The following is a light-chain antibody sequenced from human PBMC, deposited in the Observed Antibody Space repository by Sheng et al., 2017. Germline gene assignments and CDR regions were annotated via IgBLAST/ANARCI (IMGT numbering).Light chain of an antibody. J-gene: IGKJ5*01. V-gene: IGKV1-33*01. CDR1: QNIDSW. CDR2: DAS. CDR3: QQFDSLPIT. Sequence: DIQMTQSPSTLSASVGDRVTMTCRASQNIDSWLAWYQQKPGKAPNLLIYDASNLETGVPSRFSGSGSGTDFTLTISSLQPEDIATYYCQQFDSLPITFGQGTRLEAK.